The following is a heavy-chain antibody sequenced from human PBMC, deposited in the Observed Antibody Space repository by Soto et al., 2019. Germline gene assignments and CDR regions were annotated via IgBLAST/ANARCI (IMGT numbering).Heavy chain of an antibody. CDR2: IYYSGST. V-gene: IGHV4-31*03. Sequence: QVQLQESGPGLVKPSQTLSLTCTVSGGSISSGGYYWSWIRQHPGKGLEWIGYIYYSGSTYYNPALKNRVTISVDTSKNQFSLKLSSVTAADTAVYYCARARDCSSTSCYSDYWGQGTLVTVSS. J-gene: IGHJ4*02. CDR3: ARARDCSSTSCYSDY. CDR1: GGSISSGGYY. D-gene: IGHD2-2*01.